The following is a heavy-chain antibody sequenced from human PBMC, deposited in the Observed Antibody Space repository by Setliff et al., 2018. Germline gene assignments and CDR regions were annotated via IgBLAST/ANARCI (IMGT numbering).Heavy chain of an antibody. J-gene: IGHJ4*02. Sequence: PSETLSLTCTVSGGSVSSGGYYWSWIRQHPGKGLEWIGYIYYSGSTYYNPSLKSRVTISVDTSKNQFSLKLSSVTAAGTAVYYCARDNNPGYRGYWGRFDYWGQGTLVTVSS. CDR1: GGSVSSGGYY. V-gene: IGHV4-31*03. D-gene: IGHD3-16*02. CDR2: IYYSGST. CDR3: ARDNNPGYRGYWGRFDY.